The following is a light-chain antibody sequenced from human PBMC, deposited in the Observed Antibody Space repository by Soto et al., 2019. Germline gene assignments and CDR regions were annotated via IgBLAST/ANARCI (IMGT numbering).Light chain of an antibody. Sequence: DIQMTQSPSTLSVSVGDRVTITCRASQSISSWLAWYQQKPGKAPKLLIYKASSLESGVPSRFSGSGSGTEFTLTISSLQPDDFATYYCQQYKSHRRTFGQGTKVDIK. V-gene: IGKV1-5*03. CDR3: QQYKSHRRT. J-gene: IGKJ1*01. CDR1: QSISSW. CDR2: KAS.